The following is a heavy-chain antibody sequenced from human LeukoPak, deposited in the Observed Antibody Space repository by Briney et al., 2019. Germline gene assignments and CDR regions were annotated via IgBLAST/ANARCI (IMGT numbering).Heavy chain of an antibody. CDR1: GGSISAYY. CDR3: ARDAGRGATFDY. V-gene: IGHV4-59*01. Sequence: SETLSLTCTVSGGSISAYYWSWIRQPPGKGLEWIGYVYYSGSTNYKPSLQSRDNISLDTSKNQFSLKLSSVTAADTAVYYCARDAGRGATFDYWGQGTLVTVSS. D-gene: IGHD1-26*01. J-gene: IGHJ4*02. CDR2: VYYSGST.